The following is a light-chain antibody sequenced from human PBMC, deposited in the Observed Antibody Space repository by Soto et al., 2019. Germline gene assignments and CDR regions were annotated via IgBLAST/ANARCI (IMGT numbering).Light chain of an antibody. CDR3: QKYNSSPQT. CDR1: QGISKD. Sequence: IQMTQSPSSLSASVGDRVTITCRARQGISKDLAWYQQKPGKVPKLLIYAASTFQSVVPSRFSGSGSGTDFTLTISSLQPEDVATYYCQKYNSSPQTFGQGTKVEIK. V-gene: IGKV1-27*01. J-gene: IGKJ1*01. CDR2: AAS.